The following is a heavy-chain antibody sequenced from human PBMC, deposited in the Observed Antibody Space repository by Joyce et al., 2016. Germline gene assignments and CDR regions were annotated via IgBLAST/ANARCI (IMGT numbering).Heavy chain of an antibody. CDR1: GLTLSNYG. J-gene: IGHJ4*02. D-gene: IGHD6-25*01. Sequence: QVQLVESGGGVVQPGRSLRLSCAASGLTLSNYGVHWGRQAPGKGLEWVAVISYDGSYKYYADSVKGRFTISRDNSKNTVFLEMNSLRTEDTAVYYCAKILTATYSSGWFLDYWGQGTLVTVSS. V-gene: IGHV3-30*18. CDR3: AKILTATYSSGWFLDY. CDR2: ISYDGSYK.